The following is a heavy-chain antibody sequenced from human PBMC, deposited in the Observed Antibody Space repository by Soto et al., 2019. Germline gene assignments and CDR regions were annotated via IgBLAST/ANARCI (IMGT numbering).Heavy chain of an antibody. Sequence: EVQLVESGGGLVQPGGSLRLSCAASGFTVSSNYMSWVRQAPGRGLEWVSVIYSGGSTYYADSVKGRFTISRHNSKNTLYLQMNSLRAEDTAVYYCARVTTYYAFWSGSATLNWFDPRGQGTLVTVSS. J-gene: IGHJ5*02. CDR2: IYSGGST. CDR1: GFTVSSNY. V-gene: IGHV3-53*04. CDR3: ARVTTYYAFWSGSATLNWFDP. D-gene: IGHD3-3*01.